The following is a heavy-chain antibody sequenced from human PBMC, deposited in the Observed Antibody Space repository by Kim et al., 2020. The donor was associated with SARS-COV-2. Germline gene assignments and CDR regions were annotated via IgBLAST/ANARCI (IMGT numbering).Heavy chain of an antibody. D-gene: IGHD6-13*01. V-gene: IGHV1-8*01. Sequence: YAQKFQGRVTMTRNPSISTAYMELSSLRSEDTAVYYCARLQQQLVQGYDPWGQGTLVTVSS. CDR3: ARLQQQLVQGYDP. J-gene: IGHJ5*02.